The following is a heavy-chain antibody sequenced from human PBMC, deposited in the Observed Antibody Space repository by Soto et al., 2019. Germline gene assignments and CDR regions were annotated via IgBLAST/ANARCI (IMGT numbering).Heavy chain of an antibody. Sequence: QVQLSQVGAEVKKPGASVKVSCKASGYSFTNFHIHWVRQAPGQGLEWMGMIDPSGGITRDARRAQASITRPRDASTRTVYMELRSLTSEDTVVYYCARDVLGHDNYETIGYYFDHWGQGTLVTVSS. V-gene: IGHV1-46*01. D-gene: IGHD3-22*01. CDR1: GYSFTNFH. CDR2: IDPSGGIT. J-gene: IGHJ4*02. CDR3: ARDVLGHDNYETIGYYFDH.